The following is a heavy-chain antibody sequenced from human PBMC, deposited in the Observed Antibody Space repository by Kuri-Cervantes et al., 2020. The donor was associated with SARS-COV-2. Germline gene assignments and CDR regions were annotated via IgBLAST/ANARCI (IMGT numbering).Heavy chain of an antibody. D-gene: IGHD3-22*01. J-gene: IGHJ3*02. CDR3: AKDLSAITMIVGGGAFDI. CDR1: GFTFSSYW. CDR2: INRDGSST. Sequence: GGSLRLSCAASGFTFSSYWMHWVRQAPGKGLVWVSRINRDGSSTSYADSVKGRFTISRDNAKNSLYLQMKSLRAEDTAVYYCAKDLSAITMIVGGGAFDIWGQGTMVTVSS. V-gene: IGHV3-74*01.